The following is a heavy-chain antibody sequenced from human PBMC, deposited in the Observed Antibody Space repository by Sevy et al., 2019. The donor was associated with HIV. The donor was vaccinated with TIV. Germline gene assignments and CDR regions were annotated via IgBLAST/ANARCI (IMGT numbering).Heavy chain of an antibody. CDR2: IYYSGST. V-gene: IGHV4-59*01. CDR1: GGSIRPYY. Sequence: SETLSLTCTVSGGSIRPYYWNWIRQPPGKGLEWIGYIYYSGSTKYNPSLKSRVTISVDTSKNQFSVNLRSVTGADTAVYYCARGGGLTDYGMDVWGQGTTVTVSS. D-gene: IGHD3-16*01. J-gene: IGHJ6*02. CDR3: ARGGGLTDYGMDV.